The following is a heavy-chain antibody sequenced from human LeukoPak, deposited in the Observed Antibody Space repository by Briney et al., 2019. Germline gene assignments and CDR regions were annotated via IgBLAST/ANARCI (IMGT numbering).Heavy chain of an antibody. CDR2: IYPSDST. Sequence: PSETLSLTCAVYGGSFSGYYWSWIRQPPGKGLEWIGRIYPSDSTNYNPSLKSRVTISVDTSKNQFSLKLSSVTAADTAVYYCARGYRFGDQKGAFDIWGQGTMVTVSS. CDR1: GGSFSGYY. CDR3: ARGYRFGDQKGAFDI. D-gene: IGHD3-10*01. J-gene: IGHJ3*02. V-gene: IGHV4-34*01.